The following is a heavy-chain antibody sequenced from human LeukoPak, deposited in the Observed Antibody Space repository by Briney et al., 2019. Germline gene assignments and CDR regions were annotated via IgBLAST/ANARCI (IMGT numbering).Heavy chain of an antibody. V-gene: IGHV4-59*11. J-gene: IGHJ3*02. CDR2: IYYSGSI. CDR3: ARHYRRVMIVVVHDAFDI. D-gene: IGHD3-22*01. Sequence: SETLSLTCTVSDGSISSHYWSWIRQPPGKGLEWMAYIYYSGSIDYNPSLKSRVTISIDTSKNQISLRLSSVTAADTAVYYCARHYRRVMIVVVHDAFDIWGQGTMVTVSS. CDR1: DGSISSHY.